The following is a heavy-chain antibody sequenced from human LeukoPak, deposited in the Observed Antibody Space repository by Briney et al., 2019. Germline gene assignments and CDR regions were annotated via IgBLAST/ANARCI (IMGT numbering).Heavy chain of an antibody. D-gene: IGHD3-22*01. Sequence: PSETLSLTCSVSGGSISSYYWTWIRQPPGKGLEWMGYIFYSGSTNYNPSLKSRVTISVDTSKNQFSLKLSSVTDADTAVYYCARDRSGYYDRYFDFWGQGALVTVSS. CDR2: IFYSGST. CDR3: ARDRSGYYDRYFDF. V-gene: IGHV4-59*01. CDR1: GGSISSYY. J-gene: IGHJ4*02.